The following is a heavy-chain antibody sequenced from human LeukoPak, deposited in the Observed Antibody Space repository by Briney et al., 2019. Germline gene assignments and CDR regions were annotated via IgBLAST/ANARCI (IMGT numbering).Heavy chain of an antibody. CDR1: GGSISSYY. D-gene: IGHD3-22*01. V-gene: IGHV4-59*01. J-gene: IGHJ4*02. Sequence: PSETLSLTCTVSGGSISSYYWSWIRQPPGKGLEWIGYIYYSGSTNYNPSLKSRVTISVDTSKNQFSLKLSSVTAADTAVYYCARAGAYYYDSSGYYYLGYWGQGTLVTVSS. CDR2: IYYSGST. CDR3: ARAGAYYYDSSGYYYLGY.